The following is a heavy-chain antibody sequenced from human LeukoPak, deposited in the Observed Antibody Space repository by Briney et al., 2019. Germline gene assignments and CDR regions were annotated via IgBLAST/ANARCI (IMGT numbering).Heavy chain of an antibody. J-gene: IGHJ3*02. CDR2: INHSGST. Sequence: PSETLSLTCAVYGGSFSGYYWSWIRQPPGKGLEWIGEINHSGSTNYNPSLKSRVTISVDTSKNQFSLKLSSVTAADTAVYYCARLLTYSDAFDIWGQGTMVTVSS. V-gene: IGHV4-34*01. CDR3: ARLLTYSDAFDI. D-gene: IGHD2-15*01. CDR1: GGSFSGYY.